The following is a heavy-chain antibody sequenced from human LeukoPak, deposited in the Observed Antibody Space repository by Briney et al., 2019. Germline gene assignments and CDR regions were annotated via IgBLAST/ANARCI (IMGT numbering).Heavy chain of an antibody. J-gene: IGHJ3*02. V-gene: IGHV3-23*01. D-gene: IGHD4-23*01. CDR3: ARRYGGWGAFDI. CDR1: GFTFSNYA. CDR2: ISGDGRST. Sequence: PGGSLRLSCAASGFTFSNYAMTWVRQAPGKGLEWVSTISGDGRSTFYADSVKGRFTISRDDSKTTLFLQMNSLRAEDTAIYYCARRYGGWGAFDIWGQGTVVTVSS.